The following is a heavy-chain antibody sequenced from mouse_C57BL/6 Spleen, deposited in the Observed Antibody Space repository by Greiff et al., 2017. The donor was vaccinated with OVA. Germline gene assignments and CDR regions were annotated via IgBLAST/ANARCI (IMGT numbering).Heavy chain of an antibody. V-gene: IGHV2-5*01. CDR1: GFSLTSYG. CDR2: IWRGGST. CDR3: AKNYCGSSPWYFDV. J-gene: IGHJ1*03. D-gene: IGHD1-1*01. Sequence: QVQLQQSGPGLVQPSQSLSITCTVSGFSLTSYGVHWVRQSPGKGLEWLGVIWRGGSTDYNAAFMSRLSITKDNSKSQVFFKMNSLQADDTAIYYCAKNYCGSSPWYFDVWGTGTTVTVSS.